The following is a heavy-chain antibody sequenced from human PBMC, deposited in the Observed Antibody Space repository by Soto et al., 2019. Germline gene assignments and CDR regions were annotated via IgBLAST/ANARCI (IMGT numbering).Heavy chain of an antibody. CDR1: GFTFSSYA. D-gene: IGHD3-22*01. Sequence: PGGSLRLSCAASGFTFSSYAMSWVRQAPGKGLEWVSAISGSGGSTYYADSVKGRFTISRDNSKNTLYLQMNSLRAEDTAVYYCAKYTYYYDSSGYRPPFYFDYWGQGTLVTVSS. CDR3: AKYTYYYDSSGYRPPFYFDY. CDR2: ISGSGGST. J-gene: IGHJ4*02. V-gene: IGHV3-23*01.